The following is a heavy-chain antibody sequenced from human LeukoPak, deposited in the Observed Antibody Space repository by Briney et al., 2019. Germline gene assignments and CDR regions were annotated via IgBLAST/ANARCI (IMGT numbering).Heavy chain of an antibody. CDR3: ARSLRRYYYDSSGYYGNLDY. CDR1: GFTFSSYE. V-gene: IGHV3-48*03. D-gene: IGHD3-22*01. J-gene: IGHJ4*02. CDR2: ISSSGSTI. Sequence: GGSLRLSCAASGFTFSSYEMNWVRQAPGKGLYWVSYISSSGSTIYYADSVKGRFTISRDNAKNSLYLQMNSLRAEDTAVYYCARSLRRYYYDSSGYYGNLDYWGQGTLVTVSS.